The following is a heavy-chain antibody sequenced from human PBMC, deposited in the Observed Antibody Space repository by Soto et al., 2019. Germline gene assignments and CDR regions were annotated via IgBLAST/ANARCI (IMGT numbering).Heavy chain of an antibody. CDR1: GYTFTNSD. Sequence: GASVKVSCKASGYTFTNSDINWVRQAPGQGLEWMGWMNPDSGHAAYAQKFQGRVTLTTSTSTSTVYMEMRGLGSEDTAVYYCARRPHCSGGICYYGLDNWGQGTLVTVS. CDR3: ARRPHCSGGICYYGLDN. D-gene: IGHD2-15*01. CDR2: MNPDSGHA. V-gene: IGHV1-8*01. J-gene: IGHJ4*02.